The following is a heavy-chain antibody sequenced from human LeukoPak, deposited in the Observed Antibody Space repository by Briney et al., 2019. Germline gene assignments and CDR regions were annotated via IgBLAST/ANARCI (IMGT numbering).Heavy chain of an antibody. CDR1: GGSFSGYY. CDR3: ARVNYYDSSGYYSEPEYYFDY. V-gene: IGHV4-34*01. D-gene: IGHD3-22*01. Sequence: SETLSLTCAVYGGSFSGYYWTWIRQPPGKGLEWIGEINHGGSANYNPSLKSRVTISIDTSKTQFSLKLNSVTAADTAVYYCARVNYYDSSGYYSEPEYYFDYWGQGTLVTVSS. J-gene: IGHJ4*02. CDR2: INHGGSA.